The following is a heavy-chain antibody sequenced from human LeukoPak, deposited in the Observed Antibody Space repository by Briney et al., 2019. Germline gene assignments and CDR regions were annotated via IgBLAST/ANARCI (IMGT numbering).Heavy chain of an antibody. CDR1: GGSISSYY. J-gene: IGHJ5*02. D-gene: IGHD2-15*01. CDR2: IYYSGST. Sequence: SSETLSLTCTVSGGSISSYYWSWIRQPPGKGLEWIGYIYYSGSTNYNPSLKSRVTISVDTSKNQFSLKLSSVTAADTAVYYCARRVAGRYCSGGSCYSIGISNWFDPWGQGTLVTVSS. CDR3: ARRVAGRYCSGGSCYSIGISNWFDP. V-gene: IGHV4-59*01.